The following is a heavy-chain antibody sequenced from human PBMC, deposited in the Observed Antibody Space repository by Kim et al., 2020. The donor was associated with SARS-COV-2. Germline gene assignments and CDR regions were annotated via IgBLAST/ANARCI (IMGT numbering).Heavy chain of an antibody. J-gene: IGHJ4*02. CDR2: IYYSGST. V-gene: IGHV4-39*01. Sequence: SETLSLTCTVSGGSISSSSYYWGWIRQPPGKGLEWIGSIYYSGSTYYNPSLKSRVTISVDTSKNQFSLKLSSLTAADTAVYYCARRGYSYGFGGRGGWYFDYWGQGTLVTVSS. CDR3: ARRGYSYGFGGRGGWYFDY. CDR1: GGSISSSSYY. D-gene: IGHD5-18*01.